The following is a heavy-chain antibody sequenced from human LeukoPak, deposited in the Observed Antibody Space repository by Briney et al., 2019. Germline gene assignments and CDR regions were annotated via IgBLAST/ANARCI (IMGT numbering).Heavy chain of an antibody. J-gene: IGHJ4*02. CDR1: GYTFTGYY. Sequence: ASAKVSCKSSGYTFTGYYMHWVRQAPGQGLEWMGWINPNSGGTNYAQKFQGRVTMTRDTSISTAYMELSRLRSDDTAVYYCAREGAQRGYSYGYDYWGQGTLVTVSS. CDR2: INPNSGGT. D-gene: IGHD5-18*01. V-gene: IGHV1-2*02. CDR3: AREGAQRGYSYGYDY.